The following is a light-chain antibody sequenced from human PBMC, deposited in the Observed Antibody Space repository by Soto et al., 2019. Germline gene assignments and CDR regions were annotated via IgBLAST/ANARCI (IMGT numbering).Light chain of an antibody. V-gene: IGKV1-39*01. CDR3: QQSYSTPRT. CDR1: QSISSY. CDR2: AAS. Sequence: DIQMTQSPSSLSASVGDRVTITCRASQSISSYLNWYQQKPGEAPKLLIYAASSLESGVPSRFSGSGSGKDCTLTISSLQPEDFATYYCQQSYSTPRTFGQGTKVEIK. J-gene: IGKJ1*01.